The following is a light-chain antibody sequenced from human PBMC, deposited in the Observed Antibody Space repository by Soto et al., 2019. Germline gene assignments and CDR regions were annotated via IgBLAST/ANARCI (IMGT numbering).Light chain of an antibody. V-gene: IGKV3-20*01. CDR3: QQYGSSPT. CDR2: GAS. CDR1: QGISSK. J-gene: IGKJ5*01. Sequence: EIVMTQSPATLSVSPGERATLSCRASQGISSKLAWFQQKPGQAPRLLIYGASSRATGIPDRFSGSGSGTDFTLTISRLEPEDFAVYYCQQYGSSPTFGQGTRLEIK.